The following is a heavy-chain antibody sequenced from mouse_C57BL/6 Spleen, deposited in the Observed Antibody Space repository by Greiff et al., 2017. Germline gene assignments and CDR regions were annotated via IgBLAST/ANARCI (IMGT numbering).Heavy chain of an antibody. Sequence: QVQLQQSGPELVKPGASVKISCKASGYAFSSSWMNWVKQRPGKGLEWIGRIYPGDGDTNYNGKFKGKATLTADKSSSTAYMQLSSLTSEDSAVYFCARSADNYYGSSDWYFDVWGTGTTVTVSS. CDR3: ARSADNYYGSSDWYFDV. D-gene: IGHD1-1*01. J-gene: IGHJ1*03. CDR2: IYPGDGDT. CDR1: GYAFSSSW. V-gene: IGHV1-82*01.